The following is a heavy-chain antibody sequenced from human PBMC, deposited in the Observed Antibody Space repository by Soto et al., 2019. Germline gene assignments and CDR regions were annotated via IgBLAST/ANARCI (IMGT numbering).Heavy chain of an antibody. Sequence: EVQLVESGGGLVKPGGSLRLSCAASGFTFSSYSMNWVRQAPGKGLEWVSSISSSSSYIYYADSVKGRFTISRDNAKNSLYLQMNSLRAEDMAVYYCARERRHSSSWYPDYWGQGTLVTVSS. CDR2: ISSSSSYI. D-gene: IGHD6-13*01. CDR3: ARERRHSSSWYPDY. V-gene: IGHV3-21*01. CDR1: GFTFSSYS. J-gene: IGHJ4*02.